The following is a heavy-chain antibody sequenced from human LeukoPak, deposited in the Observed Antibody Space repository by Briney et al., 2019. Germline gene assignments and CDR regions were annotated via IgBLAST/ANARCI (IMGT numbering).Heavy chain of an antibody. CDR3: ARVSNKYSGSYPPDY. Sequence: GGSLRLSCLASGFSIGTLWMHWVRQTPGKGLVWVSRINSDGSSVDYADSVKGRFTSSRDNAKNTLYLQMNSLRAEDTAVYFCARVSNKYSGSYPPDYWGQGTLVTVSS. J-gene: IGHJ4*02. CDR2: INSDGSSV. CDR1: GFSIGTLW. V-gene: IGHV3-74*01. D-gene: IGHD1-26*01.